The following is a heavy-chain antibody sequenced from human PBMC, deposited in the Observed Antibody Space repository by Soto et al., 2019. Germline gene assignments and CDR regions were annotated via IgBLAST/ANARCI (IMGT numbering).Heavy chain of an antibody. D-gene: IGHD3-10*01. Sequence: GASVKVSCKASGYTFTSYGISWVRQAPGQGLEWMGWISAYNGNTNYAQRLQGRVTMTTDTSTSTAYMELRSLRSDDTAVYYCARSPLPPPRRFGGGNYYYYYMDVWGKGTTVTVSS. J-gene: IGHJ6*03. V-gene: IGHV1-18*01. CDR3: ARSPLPPPRRFGGGNYYYYYMDV. CDR2: ISAYNGNT. CDR1: GYTFTSYG.